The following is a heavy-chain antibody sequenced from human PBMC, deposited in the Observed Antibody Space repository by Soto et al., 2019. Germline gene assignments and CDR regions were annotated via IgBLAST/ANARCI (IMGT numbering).Heavy chain of an antibody. CDR1: GFNFREYY. CDR2: SSNRDRST. Sequence: AGESLRLSCAASGFNFREYYISWIRQAPGKGLEWISCSSNRDRSTYYADSVTDLSTISKDNDKNLVYLHMNTLRVEDTAVYHCARDMAHAPTLSDYWGPGTLVTVSS. CDR3: ARDMAHAPTLSDY. D-gene: IGHD3-10*01. J-gene: IGHJ4*03. V-gene: IGHV3-11*04.